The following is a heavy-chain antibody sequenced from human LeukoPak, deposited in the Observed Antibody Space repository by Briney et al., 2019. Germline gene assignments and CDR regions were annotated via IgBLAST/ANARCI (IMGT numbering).Heavy chain of an antibody. D-gene: IGHD5-18*01. CDR1: GFTFDDYA. V-gene: IGHV3-9*01. Sequence: GGSLRLSCAASGFTFDDYAMHWVRQAPGKGLEWVSGISWNSGSIGYADSVKGRFTISRDNAKNSLYLQMNSLRAEDTAVYYCAREKAMGDAFDIWGQGTMVTVSS. J-gene: IGHJ3*02. CDR2: ISWNSGSI. CDR3: AREKAMGDAFDI.